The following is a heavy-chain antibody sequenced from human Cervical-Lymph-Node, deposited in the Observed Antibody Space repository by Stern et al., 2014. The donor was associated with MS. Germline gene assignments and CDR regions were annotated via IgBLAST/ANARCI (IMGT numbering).Heavy chain of an antibody. CDR3: ARDLSAVGSVVPAAEVGY. J-gene: IGHJ4*02. D-gene: IGHD2-2*01. CDR2: ISYDGSNK. Sequence: VQLVESGGGVVQPGRSLRLSCAASGFTFSSYAMHWVRHAPGKGLEWVAVISYDGSNKYYADSVKGRFTISRDNSKNTLYLQMNSLRAEDTAVYYCARDLSAVGSVVPAAEVGYWGQGTLVTVSS. V-gene: IGHV3-30-3*01. CDR1: GFTFSSYA.